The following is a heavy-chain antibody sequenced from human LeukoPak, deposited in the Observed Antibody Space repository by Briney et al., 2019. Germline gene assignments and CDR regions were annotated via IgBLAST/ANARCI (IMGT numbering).Heavy chain of an antibody. J-gene: IGHJ3*02. CDR2: ISSSSTI. V-gene: IGHV3-48*01. D-gene: IGHD3-22*01. Sequence: GGSLRLSCAASGFTFSSYSMNWVRQAPGKGLEWVSYISSSSTIYYADSVKGRFTISRDNAKNSLYLQMNSLRAEDTAVYYCARDRSYYDSSGYYYSDAFDIWGQGTTVTVSS. CDR1: GFTFSSYS. CDR3: ARDRSYYDSSGYYYSDAFDI.